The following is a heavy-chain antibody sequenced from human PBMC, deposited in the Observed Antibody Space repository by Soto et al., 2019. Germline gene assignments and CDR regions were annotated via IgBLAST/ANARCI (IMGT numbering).Heavy chain of an antibody. CDR2: IRRNAYGGTT. V-gene: IGHV3-49*04. CDR3: TRASSLDFDF. Sequence: GGSLRLSCTTSGFTFGDYALSWVRQAPGRGLEWVGFIRRNAYGGTTDYAASVKGRFTISRDDSKSIAYLQMNSLRTEDTALYYCTRASSLDFDFWGQGTLVTVSS. D-gene: IGHD3-16*01. CDR1: GFTFGDYA. J-gene: IGHJ4*02.